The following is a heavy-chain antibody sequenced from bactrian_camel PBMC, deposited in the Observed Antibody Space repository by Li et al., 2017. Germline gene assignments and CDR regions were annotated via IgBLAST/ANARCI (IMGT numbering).Heavy chain of an antibody. CDR1: GFTFSSYA. J-gene: IGHJ4*01. Sequence: DVQLVESGGGSVQAGGSLRLSCAASGFTFSSYAMSWVRQAPGKGLEWVSAINSGGGSTYYTDSVKGRFTISRDNAMNLVYLQLNSLKTEDMVMYYCAKASAGGSSYNYWGQGTQVTVS. CDR3: AKASAGGSSYNY. CDR2: INSGGGST. D-gene: IGHD6*01. V-gene: IGHV3S40*01.